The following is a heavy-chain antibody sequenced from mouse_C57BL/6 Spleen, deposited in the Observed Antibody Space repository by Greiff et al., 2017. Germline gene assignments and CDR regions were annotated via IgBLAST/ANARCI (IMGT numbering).Heavy chain of an antibody. V-gene: IGHV3-6*01. J-gene: IGHJ2*01. CDR3: ARDRGSF. D-gene: IGHD1-1*01. Sequence: EVQLVESGPGLVKPSQSLSLTCSVTGYSITSGYYWNWIRQFPGNKLEWMGYISYDGGNNYNPSLKNRISITRDTSKNQFFLKLNSVTTEDTATYYCARDRGSFWGQGTTLTVSS. CDR1: GYSITSGYY. CDR2: ISYDGGN.